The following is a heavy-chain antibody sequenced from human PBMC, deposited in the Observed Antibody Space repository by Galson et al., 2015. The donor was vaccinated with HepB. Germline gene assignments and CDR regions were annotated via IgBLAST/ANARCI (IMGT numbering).Heavy chain of an antibody. D-gene: IGHD2-2*01. J-gene: IGHJ6*03. CDR3: ARIDVNPARWYYYYMDV. V-gene: IGHV5-10-1*01. Sequence: QSGAEVKKPGESLKISCKGSGYSFTSYWISWVRQMPGKGLEWMGRIDPSDSYTNYSPSFQGHVTISADKSISTAYLQWSSLKASDTAMYYCARIDVNPARWYYYYMDVWGKGTTVTVSS. CDR2: IDPSDSYT. CDR1: GYSFTSYW.